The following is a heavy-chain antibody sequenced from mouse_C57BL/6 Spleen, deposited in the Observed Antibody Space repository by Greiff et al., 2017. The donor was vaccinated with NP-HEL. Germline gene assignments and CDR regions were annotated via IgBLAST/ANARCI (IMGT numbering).Heavy chain of an antibody. Sequence: EVKLQESGPGLVKPSQSLSLTCSVTGYSITSGYYWNWIRQFPGNKLEWMGYISYDGSNNYNPSLKNRISITRDTSKNQFFLKLNSVTTEDTATYYCARANWDDYFDYWGQGTTLTVSS. V-gene: IGHV3-6*01. D-gene: IGHD4-1*01. CDR2: ISYDGSN. CDR3: ARANWDDYFDY. J-gene: IGHJ2*01. CDR1: GYSITSGYY.